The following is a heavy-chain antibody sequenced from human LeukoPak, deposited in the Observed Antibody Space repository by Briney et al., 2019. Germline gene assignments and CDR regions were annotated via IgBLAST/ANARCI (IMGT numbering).Heavy chain of an antibody. D-gene: IGHD2-15*01. CDR2: FDPEDGET. CDR3: ATVRILEDYMDV. J-gene: IGHJ6*03. V-gene: IGHV1-24*01. Sequence: GASVMVSCKVSGYTLTELSMHWVRQAPGKGLEWMGGFDPEDGETIYAQKFQGRVTMTEDTSTDTAYMELSSLRSEDTAVYYCATVRILEDYMDVWGKGTTVTVS. CDR1: GYTLTELS.